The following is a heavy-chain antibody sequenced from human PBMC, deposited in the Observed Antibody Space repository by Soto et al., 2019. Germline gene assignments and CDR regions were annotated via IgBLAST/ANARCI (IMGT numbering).Heavy chain of an antibody. CDR1: GGSISSGGYY. CDR2: IYYSGST. CDR3: ARGEQLNYHYYGMDV. D-gene: IGHD6-13*01. V-gene: IGHV4-31*03. J-gene: IGHJ6*02. Sequence: SETLSLTCTVSGGSISSGGYYWSWIRQHPGKGLEWIGYIYYSGSTYYNPSLKSRVTISVDTSKNQFSLKLSSVTAADTAVYYCARGEQLNYHYYGMDVWGQGTTVTVSS.